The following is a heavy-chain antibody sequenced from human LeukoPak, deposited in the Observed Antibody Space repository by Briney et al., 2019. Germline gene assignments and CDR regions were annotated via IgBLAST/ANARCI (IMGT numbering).Heavy chain of an antibody. D-gene: IGHD3-10*01. V-gene: IGHV1-8*01. CDR3: ARGRTHPSGGTMVRGVIITSYYFDY. CDR2: RNPTGGKT. Sequence: ASVKVSCKASGYTFTSYDINWVRQATGKGLEGWEGRNPTGGKTAYAQKFQGRVTMTRNTSISTAYMELSSLRSEDTAMYYCARGRTHPSGGTMVRGVIITSYYFDYWGQGTLVTVSS. CDR1: GYTFTSYD. J-gene: IGHJ4*02.